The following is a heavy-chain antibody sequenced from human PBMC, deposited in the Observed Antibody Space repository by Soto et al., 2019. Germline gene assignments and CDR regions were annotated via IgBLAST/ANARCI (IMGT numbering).Heavy chain of an antibody. CDR2: INHSGST. D-gene: IGHD4-17*01. Sequence: PSETLSLTCAVYGGSFSGYYWSWIRQPPGKGLEWIGEINHSGSTNYNPSLKSRVTISVDTSKNQFSLKLSSVTAADTAVYYCAREDYGDYEYAFDIWGQGTMVTVSS. CDR1: GGSFSGYY. J-gene: IGHJ3*02. CDR3: AREDYGDYEYAFDI. V-gene: IGHV4-34*01.